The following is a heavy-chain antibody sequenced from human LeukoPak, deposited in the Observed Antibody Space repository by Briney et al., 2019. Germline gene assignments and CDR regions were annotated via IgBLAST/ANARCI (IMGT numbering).Heavy chain of an antibody. J-gene: IGHJ4*02. Sequence: PSETLSLTCAVYGGSFSGYYWSWIRQPPGKGLEWIGEINHSGSTNYNPSLKSRVTISVDTSKNQFSLKLSSVTAADTAVYYCARVQGEGDYTDFDYWGQGTLVTVSS. CDR2: INHSGST. V-gene: IGHV4-34*01. D-gene: IGHD4-17*01. CDR3: ARVQGEGDYTDFDY. CDR1: GGSFSGYY.